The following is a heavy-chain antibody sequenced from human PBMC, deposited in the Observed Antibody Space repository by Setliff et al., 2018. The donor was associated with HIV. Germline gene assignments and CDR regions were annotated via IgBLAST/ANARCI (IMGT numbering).Heavy chain of an antibody. Sequence: SETLSLTCTVSGGSISRSGPGYYWGWVREAPGGGGEWIGSVYYSGSTYYNPSLKSRVTISLDTSKNQLSLRLTSMSAADTAVYYCARSQPDTIFGVVIFDYWGQGKMVTVSS. CDR1: GGSISRSGPGYY. CDR3: ARSQPDTIFGVVIFDY. CDR2: VYYSGST. J-gene: IGHJ4*02. V-gene: IGHV4-39*01. D-gene: IGHD3-3*01.